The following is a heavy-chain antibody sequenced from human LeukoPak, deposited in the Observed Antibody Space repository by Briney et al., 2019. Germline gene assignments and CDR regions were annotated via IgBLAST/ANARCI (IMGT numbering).Heavy chain of an antibody. J-gene: IGHJ6*04. D-gene: IGHD2-2*01. CDR1: GYSINSGYY. CDR2: IYHSGST. CDR3: ARGNPCSSTSCYAGYYYYGMDV. Sequence: SETLSLTCAVSGYSINSGYYWGWIRQPPGKGLEWIGSIYHSGSTYYNPSLKSRVTISVDTSKNQFSLKLSSVTAADTAVYYCARGNPCSSTSCYAGYYYYGMDVWGKGTTVTVSS. V-gene: IGHV4-38-2*01.